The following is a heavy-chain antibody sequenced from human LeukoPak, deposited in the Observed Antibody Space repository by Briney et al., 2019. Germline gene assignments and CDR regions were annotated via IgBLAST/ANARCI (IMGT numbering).Heavy chain of an antibody. V-gene: IGHV4-4*09. CDR1: GASISSNY. Sequence: SETLSLTRTVPGASISSNYWSWIRQPPGKGLEWIGYIYTSGSTNYNPSLKIRVTISVDTSKNQFSLKLSSVTTADTAVYYCASLKLGFRWFDPWGQGTLVTVSS. J-gene: IGHJ5*02. CDR2: IYTSGST. D-gene: IGHD7-27*01. CDR3: ASLKLGFRWFDP.